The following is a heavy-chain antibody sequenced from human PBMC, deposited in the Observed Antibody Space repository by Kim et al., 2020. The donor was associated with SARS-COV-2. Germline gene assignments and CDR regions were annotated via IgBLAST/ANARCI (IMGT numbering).Heavy chain of an antibody. Sequence: SETLSLTCTVSGGSISSSSYYWGWIRQPPGKGLEWIGSIYYSGSTYYNPSLKSRVTISVDTSKNQFSLKLSSVTAADTAVYYCASEGPQPIAAAGHWGQGTLVTVSS. J-gene: IGHJ4*02. CDR3: ASEGPQPIAAAGH. V-gene: IGHV4-39*01. CDR1: GGSISSSSYY. D-gene: IGHD6-13*01. CDR2: IYYSGST.